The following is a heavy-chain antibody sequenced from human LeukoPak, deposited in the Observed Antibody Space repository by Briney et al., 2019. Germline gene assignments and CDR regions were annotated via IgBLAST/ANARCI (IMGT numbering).Heavy chain of an antibody. CDR1: GFTFSSYG. J-gene: IGHJ4*02. D-gene: IGHD3-10*01. Sequence: GGSLRLSCAASGFTFSSYGMHWVRQAPGKGLEWVAFIRYDGSNKYYADSVKGRFTISRDNSKNTLYLQMNSLRAEDTAVYYCARDAGGVRGVICYFDYWGQGTLVTVSS. V-gene: IGHV3-30*02. CDR2: IRYDGSNK. CDR3: ARDAGGVRGVICYFDY.